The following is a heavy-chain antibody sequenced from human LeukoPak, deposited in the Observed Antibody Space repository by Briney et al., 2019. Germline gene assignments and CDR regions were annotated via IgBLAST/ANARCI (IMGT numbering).Heavy chain of an antibody. CDR1: GFTFSSYS. D-gene: IGHD5-18*01. CDR3: AKERQGYSYGYFDY. V-gene: IGHV3-48*01. J-gene: IGHJ4*02. CDR2: ISLSGSAI. Sequence: GGSLGLSCAASGFTFSSYSMSWVRQAPGKGLEWVSYISLSGSAIYYADSVKGRFTISRDNAKNTLYLQMNSLRAEDTAVYYCAKERQGYSYGYFDYWGQGTLVTVSS.